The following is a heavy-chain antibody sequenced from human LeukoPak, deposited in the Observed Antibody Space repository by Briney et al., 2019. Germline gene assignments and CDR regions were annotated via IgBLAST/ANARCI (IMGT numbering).Heavy chain of an antibody. D-gene: IGHD1-26*01. J-gene: IGHJ2*01. Sequence: GGSLRLSCAASGFTFSSYGMHWVRQAPGKGLEWVAFIRYDGSNKYYADSVKGRFTISRDNAKNPLYLQMNSLRAEDTAVYYCVTTWGAHYWYFDLWGRGALVTVSS. CDR2: IRYDGSNK. CDR3: VTTWGAHYWYFDL. CDR1: GFTFSSYG. V-gene: IGHV3-30*02.